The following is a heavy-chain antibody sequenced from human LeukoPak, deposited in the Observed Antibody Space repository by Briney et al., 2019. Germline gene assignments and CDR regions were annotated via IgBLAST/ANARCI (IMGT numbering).Heavy chain of an antibody. CDR2: ISWNSGSI. Sequence: PGRSLRLSCAASGFTFDDYAMHWVRQAPGKGLEWVSGISWNSGSIGYADSVKGRFTISRDNAKNSLYLQMNSLRAEDMALYYCAYYGSGSYSSFDYWGQGTLVTVSS. J-gene: IGHJ4*02. V-gene: IGHV3-9*03. CDR1: GFTFDDYA. CDR3: AYYGSGSYSSFDY. D-gene: IGHD3-10*01.